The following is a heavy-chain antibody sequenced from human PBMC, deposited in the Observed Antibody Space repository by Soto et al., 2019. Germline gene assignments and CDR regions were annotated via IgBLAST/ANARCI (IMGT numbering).Heavy chain of an antibody. D-gene: IGHD2-15*01. Sequence: ASETLSLTCTVSGGSISSYYWSWIRQPPGKGLEWIGYIYYSGSTNYNPSLKSRVTISVDTSKNQFSLKLSSVTAADTAVYYCARLKTGYCSGGSCYSFLDYWGQGTLVTVSS. CDR2: IYYSGST. V-gene: IGHV4-59*08. CDR3: ARLKTGYCSGGSCYSFLDY. CDR1: GGSISSYY. J-gene: IGHJ4*02.